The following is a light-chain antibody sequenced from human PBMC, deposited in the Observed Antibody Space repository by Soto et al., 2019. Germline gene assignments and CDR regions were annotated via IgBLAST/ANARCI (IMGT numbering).Light chain of an antibody. CDR1: SSNIGNNY. J-gene: IGLJ2*01. V-gene: IGLV1-51*01. CDR3: GTWDTSLSAVV. Sequence: QSVLTQPPSVSAAPGQKVTISCSGSSSNIGNNYVSWYQHLPGTAPKLLIYDNNERPSGIPDRFSGSKSGTSATLGITGLQTGDEADDYCGTWDTSLSAVVFGGGTKVTVL. CDR2: DNN.